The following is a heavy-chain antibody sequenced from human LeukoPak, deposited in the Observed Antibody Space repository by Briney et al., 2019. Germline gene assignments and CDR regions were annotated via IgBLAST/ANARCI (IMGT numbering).Heavy chain of an antibody. J-gene: IGHJ6*03. CDR3: ARQFDGDYVAHYMDV. CDR2: ISFDGSNK. CDR1: GFIFSKYG. D-gene: IGHD4-17*01. V-gene: IGHV3-30*03. Sequence: GGSLRLSCAASGFIFSKYGMHWVRQAPGKGLEWVAVISFDGSNKYYADSVKGRFTISRDNSKNTVYLKMNSLRAEDRAMYYCARQFDGDYVAHYMDVWGKGTTVTVSS.